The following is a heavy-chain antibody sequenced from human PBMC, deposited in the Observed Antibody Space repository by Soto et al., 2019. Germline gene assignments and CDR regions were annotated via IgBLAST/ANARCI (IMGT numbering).Heavy chain of an antibody. CDR2: ISVYNGNT. CDR3: ARAGQYYDASGYAD. Sequence: QVKLVQSGTEVKKPGDSIKVSCKASGYSFATSGMTWVRQAPGQGLEWMGWISVYNGNTNYDQKLQDRVTMTTDTSTNTAYLEVRNLRSYDTAVYYCARAGQYYDASGYADWGQRTLVTVS. V-gene: IGHV1-18*01. J-gene: IGHJ4*02. D-gene: IGHD3-22*01. CDR1: GYSFATSG.